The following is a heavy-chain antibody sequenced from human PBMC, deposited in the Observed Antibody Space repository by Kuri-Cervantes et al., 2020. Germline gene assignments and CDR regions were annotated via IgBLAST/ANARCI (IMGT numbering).Heavy chain of an antibody. CDR1: GFTFSSYD. CDR2: IGTAGDT. Sequence: ETLSLTCAASGFTFSSYDMHWVRQATGKGLEWVSAIGTAGDTYYPGSVKGRFTISRENAKNSLYLQMNSLRAGDTAVYYCARSYVLLWFRELLSYFDYWGQGTLVTVSS. CDR3: ARSYVLLWFRELLSYFDY. V-gene: IGHV3-13*01. D-gene: IGHD3-10*01. J-gene: IGHJ4*02.